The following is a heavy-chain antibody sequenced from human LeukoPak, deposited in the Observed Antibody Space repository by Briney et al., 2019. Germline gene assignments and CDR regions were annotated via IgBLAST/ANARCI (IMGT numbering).Heavy chain of an antibody. CDR3: AKNSSGGYSDY. CDR1: GYTFTSSG. D-gene: IGHD6-19*01. J-gene: IGHJ4*02. V-gene: IGHV1-18*01. Sequence: ASVKVSCKASGYTFTSSGISWVRQAPGRRLEWMGWISTYTGYSKYAQNLQGRVTMTADTSTSTAYMELSSLRSDDAAVYYCAKNSSGGYSDYWGQGTLVTVSS. CDR2: ISTYTGYS.